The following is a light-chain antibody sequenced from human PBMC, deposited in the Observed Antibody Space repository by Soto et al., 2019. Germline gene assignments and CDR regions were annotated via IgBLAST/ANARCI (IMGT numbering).Light chain of an antibody. Sequence: SVLTQPASVSGSPGQSLTISCTGASRDVGGYNYVSWYQQHPGKAPKLIIYDVSNRPSGVSSRFSGSKSGNTASLTISGLQTEDEADYYCKSFTSSITYVFGTGTKVTVL. CDR2: DVS. J-gene: IGLJ1*01. CDR1: SRDVGGYNY. CDR3: KSFTSSITYV. V-gene: IGLV2-14*03.